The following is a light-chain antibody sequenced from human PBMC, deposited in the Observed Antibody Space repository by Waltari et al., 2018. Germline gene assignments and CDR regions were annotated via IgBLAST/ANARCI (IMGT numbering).Light chain of an antibody. CDR3: GTWDSSLTAEV. V-gene: IGLV1-51*01. Sequence: QSVLTQPPSMSAAPGQKVTIPCSGSASHIGRNYVSWYRQLPGTAPKLLIYDNYRRPSGIPDRFSGSKSGTSATLDITGLQTGDEADYYCGTWDSSLTAEVFGGGTKLTVL. J-gene: IGLJ2*01. CDR1: ASHIGRNY. CDR2: DNY.